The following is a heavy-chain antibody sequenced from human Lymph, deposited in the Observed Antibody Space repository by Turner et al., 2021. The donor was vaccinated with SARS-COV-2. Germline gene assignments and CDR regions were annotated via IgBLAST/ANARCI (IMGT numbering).Heavy chain of an antibody. Sequence: QVQLVQSGAAVKKPGASVTVSCKASGYTFTHPYMHWVRQAPVQGMEWMGWINPTSGGTNYAQKFQGRVTMTRDTSISAAYMELSRLRSDDTAVYYCARDVERYNDFWSGYSGGYGMDVWGQGTTVTVSS. J-gene: IGHJ6*02. CDR1: GYTFTHPY. D-gene: IGHD3-3*01. CDR3: ARDVERYNDFWSGYSGGYGMDV. V-gene: IGHV1-2*02. CDR2: INPTSGGT.